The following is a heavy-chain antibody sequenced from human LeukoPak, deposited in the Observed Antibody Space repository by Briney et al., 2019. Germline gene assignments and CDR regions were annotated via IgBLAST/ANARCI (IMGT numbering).Heavy chain of an antibody. CDR1: GFTFSSYA. CDR2: LSASAGTA. Sequence: GGSLRLSCAASGFTFSSYAMSWVHQAPGKGLEWVSSLSASAGTAYYADSVKGRFTISRDTSKNTLYLQMNSLRGEDTAIYYCAKDLPSARWELLFDFWGPGTLVTVSS. CDR3: AKDLPSARWELLFDF. D-gene: IGHD1-26*01. J-gene: IGHJ4*02. V-gene: IGHV3-23*01.